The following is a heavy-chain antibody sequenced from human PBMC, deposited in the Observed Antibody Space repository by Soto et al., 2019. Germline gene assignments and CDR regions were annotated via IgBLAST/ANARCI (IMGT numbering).Heavy chain of an antibody. Sequence: GGSLRLSCAASGFTFSSYAMHWVRQAPGKGLEWVAVISYDGSNKYYADSVKGRFTISRDNSKNTLYLQMNSLRAEDTAVYYCARDPSYSSSWVYYYGMDVWGQGTTVTVS. CDR1: GFTFSSYA. V-gene: IGHV3-30-3*01. CDR3: ARDPSYSSSWVYYYGMDV. D-gene: IGHD6-13*01. J-gene: IGHJ6*02. CDR2: ISYDGSNK.